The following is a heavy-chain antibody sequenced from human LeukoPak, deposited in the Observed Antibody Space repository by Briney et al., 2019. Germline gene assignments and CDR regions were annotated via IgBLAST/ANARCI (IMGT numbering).Heavy chain of an antibody. CDR1: GFTFSSYW. J-gene: IGHJ1*01. D-gene: IGHD6-19*01. CDR2: INHSGST. CDR3: ASEAVAGPEYFQH. Sequence: GSLRLSCAASGFTFSSYWMSWVRQPPGKGLEWIGEINHSGSTNYNPSLKSRVTISVDTSKNQFSLKLSSVTAADTAVYYCASEAVAGPEYFQHWGQGTLVTVSS. V-gene: IGHV4-34*01.